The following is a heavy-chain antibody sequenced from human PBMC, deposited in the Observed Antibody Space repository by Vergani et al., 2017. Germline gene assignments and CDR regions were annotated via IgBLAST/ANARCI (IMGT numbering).Heavy chain of an antibody. V-gene: IGHV3-74*01. J-gene: IGHJ4*02. CDR2: INSDGSST. CDR3: ARDQPLDEVDDTFDY. Sequence: EVQLVESGGGLVQPGGSLRLSCAASGFTFSSYWMHWVRQAPGKGLVWVSRINSDGSSTSYADSVKSRFTISRDNAKNTLYLQMNSLRAEDTAVYYCARDQPLDEVDDTFDYWGQGTLVTVSS. CDR1: GFTFSSYW. D-gene: IGHD1-1*01.